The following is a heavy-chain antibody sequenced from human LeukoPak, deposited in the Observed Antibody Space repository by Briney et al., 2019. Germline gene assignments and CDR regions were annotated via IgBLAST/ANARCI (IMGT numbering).Heavy chain of an antibody. Sequence: SVKVSCKASGGTFSSYAISWVRQAPGQGLEWMGRIIPIFGTANYAQKFQGRVTITADKSTSTAYMELSSLRSEDTAVYYCARGHRGYSCGYRYYYYMDVWGKGTTVAVSS. CDR3: ARGHRGYSCGYRYYYYMDV. V-gene: IGHV1-69*06. D-gene: IGHD5-18*01. CDR2: IIPIFGTA. J-gene: IGHJ6*03. CDR1: GGTFSSYA.